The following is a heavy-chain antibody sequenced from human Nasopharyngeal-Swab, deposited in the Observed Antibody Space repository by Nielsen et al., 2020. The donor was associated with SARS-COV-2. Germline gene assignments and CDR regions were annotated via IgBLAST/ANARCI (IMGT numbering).Heavy chain of an antibody. J-gene: IGHJ4*02. CDR3: TTDFYFDY. V-gene: IGHV3-73*01. CDR1: GFIFSASA. Sequence: GASLKISCAASGFIFSASAIHWVRQASGKGLEWVGRIGDKDHNYATTYGASVQGGFTISRDDSKNTAFLQMDSLKTEDTALYYCTTDFYFDYWGQGTLVTVSS. CDR2: IGDKDHNYAT.